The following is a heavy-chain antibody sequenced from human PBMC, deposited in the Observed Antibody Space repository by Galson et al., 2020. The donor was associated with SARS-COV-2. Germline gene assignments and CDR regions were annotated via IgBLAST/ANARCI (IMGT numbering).Heavy chain of an antibody. CDR1: GFTFSNYG. D-gene: IGHD6-13*01. CDR3: AKGGIASVRRSWFDP. J-gene: IGHJ5*02. Sequence: GESLKISCAASGFTFSNYGMSWVRQAPGEGLEWVSVISGDGGSTYYAESVKGRFTISRDNSKNTLYLQMNSLRAEDTAVYYCAKGGIASVRRSWFDPWGQGTLVTGSS. V-gene: IGHV3-23*01. CDR2: ISGDGGST.